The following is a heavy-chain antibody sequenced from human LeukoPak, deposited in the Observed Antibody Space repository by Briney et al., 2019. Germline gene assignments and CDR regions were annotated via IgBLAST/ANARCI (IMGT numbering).Heavy chain of an antibody. CDR3: AKTGMLRRVGYLDV. D-gene: IGHD1-1*01. J-gene: IGHJ6*04. V-gene: IGHV3-30*18. Sequence: GGSLRLSCVASGFIFSDYGIQWVRQAPGKGLEWVAVIAYDGNNTYYGDSVRGRFTISRDNSKKMVYLEMNSLRVEDTAVYYCAKTGMLRRVGYLDVWGKGTAVIVSS. CDR1: GFIFSDYG. CDR2: IAYDGNNT.